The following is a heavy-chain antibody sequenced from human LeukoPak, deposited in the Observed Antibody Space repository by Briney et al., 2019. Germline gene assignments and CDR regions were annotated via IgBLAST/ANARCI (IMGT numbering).Heavy chain of an antibody. CDR3: ARDPFGGSQN. CDR1: GFTFSSYW. Sequence: GGSLRLSCAASGFTFSSYWMHWVRQAPGKGLVWVSRISSDGSTISYADSVKGRFTISRDNAKNTLYLQMSSLRAEDTAVYYCARDPFGGSQNWGQGTLVTVSS. CDR2: ISSDGSTI. D-gene: IGHD1-26*01. J-gene: IGHJ4*02. V-gene: IGHV3-74*01.